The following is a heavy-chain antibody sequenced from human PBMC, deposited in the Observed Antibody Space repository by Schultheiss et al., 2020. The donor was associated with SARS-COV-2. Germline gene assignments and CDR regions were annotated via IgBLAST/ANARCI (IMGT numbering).Heavy chain of an antibody. CDR3: ASNSYGRYYYYYGMDV. CDR2: ISSSSSYI. V-gene: IGHV3-21*01. Sequence: GGSLRLSCAASGFTFSSYSMNWVRQAPGKGLEWVSSISSSSSYIYYADSVKGRFTISRDNAKNPLYLQMNSLRAEDTAVYYCASNSYGRYYYYYGMDVWGQGTTVTVSS. D-gene: IGHD5-18*01. J-gene: IGHJ6*02. CDR1: GFTFSSYS.